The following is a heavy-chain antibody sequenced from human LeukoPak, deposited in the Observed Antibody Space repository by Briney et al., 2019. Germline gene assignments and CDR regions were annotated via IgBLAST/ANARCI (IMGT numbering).Heavy chain of an antibody. V-gene: IGHV3-23*01. CDR2: ISGSGGST. Sequence: GGSLRLSCAASGFTFSSYSMNWVRQAPGKGLEWVSAISGSGGSTYYADSVKGRFTISRDNSKNTLYLQMNSLRAEDTAVYYCARAPYYYGSGSYYYYYMDVWGKGTTVTISS. CDR3: ARAPYYYGSGSYYYYYMDV. J-gene: IGHJ6*03. D-gene: IGHD3-10*01. CDR1: GFTFSSYS.